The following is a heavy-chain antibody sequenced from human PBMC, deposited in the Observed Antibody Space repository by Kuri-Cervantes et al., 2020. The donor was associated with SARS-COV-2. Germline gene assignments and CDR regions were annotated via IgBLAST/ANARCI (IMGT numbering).Heavy chain of an antibody. CDR2: INHSGST. J-gene: IGHJ4*02. D-gene: IGHD4-17*01. CDR1: GGSISSYY. V-gene: IGHV4-34*01. CDR3: AMLYYGDYGGFDY. Sequence: SETLSLTCTVSGGSISSYYWSWIRQPPGKGLEWIGEINHSGSTNYNPSLKSRVTVSVDTSKNQFSLKLSSVTAADTAVYYCAMLYYGDYGGFDYWGQGTLVTVSS.